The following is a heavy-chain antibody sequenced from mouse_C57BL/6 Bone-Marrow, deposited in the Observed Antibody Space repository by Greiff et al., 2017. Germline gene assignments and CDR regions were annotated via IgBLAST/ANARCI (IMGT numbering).Heavy chain of an antibody. J-gene: IGHJ3*01. V-gene: IGHV1-26*01. CDR1: GYTFTDYY. CDR3: ARGDLYDGYD. D-gene: IGHD2-3*01. Sequence: EVQLQQSGPELVKPGASVKISCKASGYTFTDYYMNWVKQSHGKSLEWIGDINPNNGGTSYNQKFKGKATLTVDKSSSTAYMELRSLTSEDSAVYYCARGDLYDGYDWGQGTLVTVSA. CDR2: INPNNGGT.